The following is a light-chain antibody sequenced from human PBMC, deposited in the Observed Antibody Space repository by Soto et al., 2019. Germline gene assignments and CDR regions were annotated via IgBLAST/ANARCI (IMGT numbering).Light chain of an antibody. Sequence: DIQMTQSPSSLSASVGDRVTITCRASQSISSYLNWYQQKPGKAPKLLIYAASSLQSGVPSRFSGIGSGKDFTLTISSLQPEDFATYYCKQSYSTPRTFGQGTKVEIK. CDR2: AAS. CDR1: QSISSY. V-gene: IGKV1-39*01. CDR3: KQSYSTPRT. J-gene: IGKJ1*01.